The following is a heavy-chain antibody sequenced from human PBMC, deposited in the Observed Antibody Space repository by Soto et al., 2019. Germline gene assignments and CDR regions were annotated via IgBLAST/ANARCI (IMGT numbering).Heavy chain of an antibody. CDR1: RFTFTSSA. D-gene: IGHD6-19*01. J-gene: IGHJ5*02. V-gene: IGHV1-58*01. Sequence: SVKVSCQASRFTFTSSAVQWVRQARGQRLEWIGWIVVGSGNTNYAQKFQERVTITRDMSTSTAYMELSSLRSEDTAVYYCAPSIAVAGTDQPFDPWGQGTLVTVS. CDR3: APSIAVAGTDQPFDP. CDR2: IVVGSGNT.